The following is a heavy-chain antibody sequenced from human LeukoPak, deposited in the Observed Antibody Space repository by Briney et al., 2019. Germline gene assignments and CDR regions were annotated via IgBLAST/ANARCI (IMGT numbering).Heavy chain of an antibody. CDR1: GYNFATSW. V-gene: IGHV5-51*01. CDR3: ATTGGGIVGAPDV. Sequence: GESLKISCKGSGYNFATSWIDWVRQMPGKGLEWMGIIYPDDSDTRYSPSFQGQVTISADKSISTAYLQWSSLKASDSAMYYCATTGGGIVGAPDVWGQGTTVTVSS. J-gene: IGHJ6*02. D-gene: IGHD1-26*01. CDR2: IYPDDSDT.